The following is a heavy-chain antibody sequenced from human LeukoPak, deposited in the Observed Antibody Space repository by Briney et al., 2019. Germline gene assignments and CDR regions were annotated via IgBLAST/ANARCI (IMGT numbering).Heavy chain of an antibody. CDR2: IIPILGIA. J-gene: IGHJ4*02. V-gene: IGHV1-69*04. Sequence: SVKVSCKASGGTFSSYAISWVRQAPGQGLEWMGRIIPILGIANYAQKFQGRVTITADKSTSTAYMELSSLRFEDTAVYYCARISGGDGGATDYWGQGTLVTVSS. D-gene: IGHD2-21*02. CDR1: GGTFSSYA. CDR3: ARISGGDGGATDY.